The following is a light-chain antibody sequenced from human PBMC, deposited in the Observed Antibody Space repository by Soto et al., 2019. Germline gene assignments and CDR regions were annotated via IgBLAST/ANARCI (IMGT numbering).Light chain of an antibody. V-gene: IGKV3-20*01. J-gene: IGKJ5*01. CDR2: GAS. Sequence: EIVLTQSPGTLSLSPGERATLSCRASQSVSSIYLAWYQQKPGQAPRLLIYGASSRATGIPDRFSGSGSGTDFTLTISRLEPEDFAVYYCQQHGGSPITFGQGTRLE. CDR3: QQHGGSPIT. CDR1: QSVSSIY.